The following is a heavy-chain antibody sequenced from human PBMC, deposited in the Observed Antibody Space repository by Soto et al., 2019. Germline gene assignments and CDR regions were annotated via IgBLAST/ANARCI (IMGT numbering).Heavy chain of an antibody. CDR2: INPDGGGT. CDR3: AVGGTDLSMDG. V-gene: IGHV1-46*01. Sequence: QVQLVQSGAEVKKPGASVKVSCKASGYTFTSYYMHWVRLAPGQGLEWMGIINPDGGGTSYAQQFQGRVIMTRDTSTSTVYMEMSSLRSEDTAVYYCAVGGTDLSMDGWGQGTTVTVSS. J-gene: IGHJ6*02. D-gene: IGHD1-1*01. CDR1: GYTFTSYY.